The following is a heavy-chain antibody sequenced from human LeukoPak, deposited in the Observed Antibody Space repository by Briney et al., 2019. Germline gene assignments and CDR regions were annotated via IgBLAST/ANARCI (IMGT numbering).Heavy chain of an antibody. Sequence: GASVKVSCKASGYTFTSYGISWVRQAPGQGLGWMGWISAYNGNTNYAQKLQGRVTMTTDTSTSTAYMELRSLRSDDSAVYYCARSRGIVVVPAAMGPLDYWGQGTLVTVSS. CDR2: ISAYNGNT. J-gene: IGHJ4*02. V-gene: IGHV1-18*04. CDR1: GYTFTSYG. D-gene: IGHD2-2*01. CDR3: ARSRGIVVVPAAMGPLDY.